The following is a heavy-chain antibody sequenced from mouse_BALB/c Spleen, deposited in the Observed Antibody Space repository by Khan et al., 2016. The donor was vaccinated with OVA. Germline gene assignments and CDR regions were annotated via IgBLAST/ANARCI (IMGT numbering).Heavy chain of an antibody. CDR2: INPTSGYT. CDR3: ASDRIDY. J-gene: IGHJ2*01. V-gene: IGHV1-7*01. Sequence: VQLVESGAELAKPGASVKMSCKASGYTFTSYWMHWIKQRPGQGLEWIGYINPTSGYTDYNQKFKDKATLNADKSSSTAYMQLSSLTSDDSTVYYCASDRIDYWGQGTALTVSS. CDR1: GYTFTSYW.